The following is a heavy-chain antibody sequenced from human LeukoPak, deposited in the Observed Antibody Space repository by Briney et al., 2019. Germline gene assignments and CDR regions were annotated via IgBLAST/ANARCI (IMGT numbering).Heavy chain of an antibody. D-gene: IGHD6-13*01. J-gene: IGHJ6*04. V-gene: IGHV4-61*01. CDR2: IYYSGST. CDR1: GGSVSSGSYY. CDR3: ARDRLAQQLVGYYYYYGMDV. Sequence: PSETLSLTCTVPGGSVSSGSYYWSWIRQPPGKGLEWIGYIYYSGSTNYDPSLKSRVTISVDTSKNQFSLKLSSVTAADTAVYYCARDRLAQQLVGYYYYYGMDVWGKGTTVTVSS.